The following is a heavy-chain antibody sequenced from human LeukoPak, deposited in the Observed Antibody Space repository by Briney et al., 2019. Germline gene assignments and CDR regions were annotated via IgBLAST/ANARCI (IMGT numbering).Heavy chain of an antibody. D-gene: IGHD5-24*01. CDR2: IRYDGSNK. Sequence: GGSLRLSCAASGFTFSSYGMHWVRQAPGKGLEWVAFIRYDGSNKYYADSVKGRFTTSRDNAKNSLYLQMNSLRAEDTALYYCARVPRWDYYYYYMDVWGKGTTVTVSS. CDR3: ARVPRWDYYYYYMDV. CDR1: GFTFSSYG. V-gene: IGHV3-30*02. J-gene: IGHJ6*03.